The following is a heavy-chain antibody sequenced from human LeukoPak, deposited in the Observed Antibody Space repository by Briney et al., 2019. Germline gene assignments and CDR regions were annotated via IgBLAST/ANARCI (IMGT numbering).Heavy chain of an antibody. CDR1: GGSISSGDYY. CDR3: ASASRPPAHYYDSPYYGMDV. D-gene: IGHD3-9*01. J-gene: IGHJ6*02. V-gene: IGHV4-61*08. CDR2: IYYSGST. Sequence: SQTLSLTCTVSGGSISSGDYYWSWIRQPPGKGLEWIGYIYYSGSTNYNPSLKSRVTISVDTSKNQFSLKLSSVTAADTAVYHCASASRPPAHYYDSPYYGMDVWGQGTTVTVSS.